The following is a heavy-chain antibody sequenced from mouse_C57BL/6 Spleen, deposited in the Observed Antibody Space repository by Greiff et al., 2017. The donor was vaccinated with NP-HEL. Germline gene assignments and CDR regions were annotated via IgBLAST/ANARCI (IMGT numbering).Heavy chain of an antibody. D-gene: IGHD2-3*01. CDR3: AGDGRWFAY. CDR2: ISSGSSTI. CDR1: GFTFSDYG. J-gene: IGHJ3*01. Sequence: EVMLVESGGGLVKPGGSLKLSCAASGFTFSDYGMHWVRQAPEKGLEWVAYISSGSSTIYYADTVKGRFTISRDNAKNTLFLQMTSLRSEDAAMYYYAGDGRWFAYWGQGTLVTVSA. V-gene: IGHV5-17*01.